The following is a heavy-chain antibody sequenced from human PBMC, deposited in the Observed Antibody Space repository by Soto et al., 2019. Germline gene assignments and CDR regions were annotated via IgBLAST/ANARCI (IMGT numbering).Heavy chain of an antibody. Sequence: QVQLQESGPGLVKPSQTLSLTCTVSGGSISSGDYYWSWIRQPPGKGLEWIGYIYYSGSTYYTPSLKSRVTISVDTSNNQFSLKLSSVTAADKAVYYCASNRYGYIFYDYWGQGTLVTVSS. CDR3: ASNRYGYIFYDY. V-gene: IGHV4-30-4*01. CDR1: GGSISSGDYY. J-gene: IGHJ4*02. D-gene: IGHD5-18*01. CDR2: IYYSGST.